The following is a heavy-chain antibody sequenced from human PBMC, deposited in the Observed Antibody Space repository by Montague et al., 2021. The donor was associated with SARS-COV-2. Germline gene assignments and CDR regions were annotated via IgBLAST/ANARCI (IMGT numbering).Heavy chain of an antibody. CDR3: SCIESSSRKGTFDY. CDR1: GDSNSTYH. D-gene: IGHD2-21*01. Sequence: SETLSLTCSVSGDSNSTYHWSWIRQPAGKGLEWIGRIYNSGLSNSNPSLKSRVTISVDTSKNQLSLKLSSVTAADTAIYYCSCIESSSRKGTFDYWGHGTLVTVSS. J-gene: IGHJ4*01. CDR2: IYNSGLS. V-gene: IGHV4-4*07.